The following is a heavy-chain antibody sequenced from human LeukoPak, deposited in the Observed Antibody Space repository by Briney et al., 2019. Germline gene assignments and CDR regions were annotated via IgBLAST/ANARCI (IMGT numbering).Heavy chain of an antibody. CDR2: LWYYGSDT. J-gene: IGHJ5*02. D-gene: IGHD2-2*01. V-gene: IGHV3-30*02. Sequence: GGPVSLFCATSGFVFSDYGILWLRQATGKGLEGVAFLWYYGSDTICRVCVEGRFTISRDNSKNMVQLQMNSLRDEDTAVYYCAQDRFCSSDSCSFGTTWFDPWGQGTLVTVSS. CDR1: GFVFSDYG. CDR3: AQDRFCSSDSCSFGTTWFDP.